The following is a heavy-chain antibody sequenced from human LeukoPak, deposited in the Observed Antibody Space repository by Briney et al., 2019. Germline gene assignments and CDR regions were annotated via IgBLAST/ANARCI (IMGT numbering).Heavy chain of an antibody. V-gene: IGHV3-23*01. Sequence: GGTLRLSCAAAGFTFSTYGMSWVRQAPGKGLEWVSAITGSGGNTHYADSVKGRFSISRDNSKNTLYLQMNSLRVEDTAIYYCAKDSMGSGIYWCPLDIWGKGTMVTVFS. J-gene: IGHJ3*02. D-gene: IGHD3-10*01. CDR3: AKDSMGSGIYWCPLDI. CDR2: ITGSGGNT. CDR1: GFTFSTYG.